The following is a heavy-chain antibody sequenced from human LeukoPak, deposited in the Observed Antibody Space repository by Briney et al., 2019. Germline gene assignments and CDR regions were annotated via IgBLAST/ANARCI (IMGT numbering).Heavy chain of an antibody. CDR3: AREPPDFWRGYFLNYWFDP. V-gene: IGHV4-34*01. Sequence: SETLSLTCAVYGGSFSGYYWSWIRQPPGKGLEWIGEINHSGSTNYNPSLKSRVTISVDTSKNQFSLKLSSVTAADTAVYYCAREPPDFWRGYFLNYWFDPWGQGTLVTVSS. D-gene: IGHD3-3*01. CDR1: GGSFSGYY. J-gene: IGHJ5*02. CDR2: INHSGST.